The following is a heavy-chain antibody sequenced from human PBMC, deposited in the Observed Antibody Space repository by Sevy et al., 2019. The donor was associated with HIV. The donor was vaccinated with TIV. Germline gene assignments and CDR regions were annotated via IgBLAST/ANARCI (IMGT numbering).Heavy chain of an antibody. CDR1: GFTFSDHY. J-gene: IGHJ3*02. Sequence: GGSLRLSCAASGFTFSDHYMDWVRQAPGKGLEWVGRTRNKANSYTTEYAASVKGSVTMSRDDSRNSLYLQMNSLKTEDTAVYYCARSARETDPRRAAAGIGAFDIWGQGTMVTVSS. CDR3: ARSARETDPRRAAAGIGAFDI. V-gene: IGHV3-72*01. CDR2: TRNKANSYTT. D-gene: IGHD6-13*01.